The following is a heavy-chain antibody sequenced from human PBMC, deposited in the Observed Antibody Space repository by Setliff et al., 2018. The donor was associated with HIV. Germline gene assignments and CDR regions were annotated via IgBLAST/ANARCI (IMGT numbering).Heavy chain of an antibody. CDR2: IIPHFDAP. D-gene: IGHD3-9*01. V-gene: IGHV1-69*13. J-gene: IGHJ4*02. CDR3: ASPRLDWSFSHFDY. CDR1: GGTFTSSA. Sequence: SVKVSCKASGGTFTSSAISWVRQARGQGLEWMGAIIPHFDAPQYAQKFQGRVTITADQSTSTAYMGLSGLTSEDTAVYYCASPRLDWSFSHFDYWGQGTPVTVSS.